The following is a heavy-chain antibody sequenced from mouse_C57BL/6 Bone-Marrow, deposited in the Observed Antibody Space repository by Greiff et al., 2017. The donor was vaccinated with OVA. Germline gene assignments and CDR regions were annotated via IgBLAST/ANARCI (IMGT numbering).Heavy chain of an antibody. CDR2: ISSGGSYT. J-gene: IGHJ4*01. V-gene: IGHV5-6*02. CDR3: ARRGLRYYAMDY. Sequence: EVKLVESGGDLVKPGGSLKLSCAASGFTFSSYGMSWVRQTPDKRLAWVATISSGGSYTYYPDSVKGRFTISRDNAKNTLYLQMSSLKSEDTAMYYCARRGLRYYAMDYWGQGTSVTVSS. CDR1: GFTFSSYG. D-gene: IGHD2-4*01.